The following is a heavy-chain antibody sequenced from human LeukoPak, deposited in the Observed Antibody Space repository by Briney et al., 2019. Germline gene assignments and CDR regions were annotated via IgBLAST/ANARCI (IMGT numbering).Heavy chain of an antibody. Sequence: SETLSLTCTVSGGSISSSSYYWGWIRQPPGKGLEWIGYIYYSGSTNYNPSLKSRVTISVDTSKNQFSLKLSSVTAADTAVYYCARVRGNDAFDIWGQGTMVTVSS. CDR3: ARVRGNDAFDI. D-gene: IGHD3-10*01. V-gene: IGHV4-61*05. CDR2: IYYSGST. J-gene: IGHJ3*02. CDR1: GGSISSSSYY.